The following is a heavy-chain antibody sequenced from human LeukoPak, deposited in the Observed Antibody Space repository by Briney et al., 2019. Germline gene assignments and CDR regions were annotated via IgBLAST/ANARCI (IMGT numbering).Heavy chain of an antibody. V-gene: IGHV1-46*01. D-gene: IGHD6-19*01. CDR2: INPSGGST. CDR1: GYTFTSYY. J-gene: IGHJ4*02. CDR3: ARDLRMGQWLAYYFDY. Sequence: VASVKVSCKASGYTFTSYYMHWVRQAPGQGLEWMGIINPSGGSTSYAQKFQGRVTMTRDMSTSTVYMELSSLRSEDTAVYYCARDLRMGQWLAYYFDYWGQGTLVTVSS.